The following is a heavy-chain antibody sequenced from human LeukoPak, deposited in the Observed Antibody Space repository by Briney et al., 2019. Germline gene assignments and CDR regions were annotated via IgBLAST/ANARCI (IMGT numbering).Heavy chain of an antibody. D-gene: IGHD3-10*01. V-gene: IGHV4-59*01. CDR2: IYYSGST. CDR1: GGSISSYY. Sequence: PSETLSLTCTVSGGSISSYYWSWIRQPPGKGLEWIGYIYYSGSTNYNPSLKSRVTISVDTSKNQFSLKLSSVTAADTAVYYCAIANKVVRNAFDIWGQGTMVTVSS. J-gene: IGHJ3*02. CDR3: AIANKVVRNAFDI.